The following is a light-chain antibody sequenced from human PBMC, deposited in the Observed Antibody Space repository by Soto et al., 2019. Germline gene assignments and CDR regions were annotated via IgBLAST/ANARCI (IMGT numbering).Light chain of an antibody. CDR1: QGINND. CDR2: EAS. Sequence: DIQMTQSLSSLSASVGDRVTISCRASQGINNDLGWYQQKPGKAPKRLIYEASTLQSGVPSRFSGSGSGTEFTLTISSLQPEDFATYYCLQHNDYPRTFGGGTQVAIK. V-gene: IGKV1-17*01. J-gene: IGKJ4*01. CDR3: LQHNDYPRT.